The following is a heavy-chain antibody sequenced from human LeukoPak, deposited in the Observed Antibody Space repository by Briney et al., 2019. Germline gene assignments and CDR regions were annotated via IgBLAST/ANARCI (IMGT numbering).Heavy chain of an antibody. V-gene: IGHV3-23*01. J-gene: IGHJ3*02. CDR2: ISGSSGST. Sequence: GGSLRLSCAASGFTFSSYAMSWVRQAPGKGLEWVSVISGSSGSTYYADSAKGRFTISRDNSKNTLYLQMNSLRAEDTAVYYCAREIGAFDIWGQGTMVTVSS. CDR1: GFTFSSYA. CDR3: AREIGAFDI. D-gene: IGHD1-26*01.